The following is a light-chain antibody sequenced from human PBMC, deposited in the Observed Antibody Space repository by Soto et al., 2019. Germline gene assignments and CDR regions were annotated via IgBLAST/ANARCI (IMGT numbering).Light chain of an antibody. V-gene: IGLV1-44*01. CDR2: STN. J-gene: IGLJ2*01. CDR1: SSNIGSNS. CDR3: AAWDDSLNGEVV. Sequence: QSVLTQPLSASGTPGQRVTISCSGSSSNIGSNSVNWYQQLPGTAPKLLIYSTNQRPSGVPDRFSGSKSDTSASLAISGLQSEDEADYYCAAWDDSLNGEVVFGGGTKLTVL.